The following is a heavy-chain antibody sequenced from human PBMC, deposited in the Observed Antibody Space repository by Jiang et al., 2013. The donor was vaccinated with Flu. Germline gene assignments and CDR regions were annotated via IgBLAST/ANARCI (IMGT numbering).Heavy chain of an antibody. CDR3: ARHNGASVDQRSLPGNNWFRP. CDR2: IDPSDSYD. CDR1: GYRFTSYW. V-gene: IGHV5-10-1*01. D-gene: IGHD6-13*01. Sequence: GAEVKKPGESLRISCKASGYRFTSYWISWVRQVPGKGLEWMGRIDPSDSYDNYSPSFQGHVNISVDRSIATAYLQWTSLKASDTAIYYCARHNGASVDQRSLPGNNWFRPLGPGNPGPPSPQ. J-gene: IGHJ5*02.